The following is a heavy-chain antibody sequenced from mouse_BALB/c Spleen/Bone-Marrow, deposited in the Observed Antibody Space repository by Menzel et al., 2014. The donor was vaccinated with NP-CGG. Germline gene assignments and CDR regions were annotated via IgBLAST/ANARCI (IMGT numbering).Heavy chain of an antibody. CDR2: INPYNGDT. D-gene: IGHD1-1*01. Sequence: EVKLMESGPELVKPGASVKISCKASGHSFTGYFMNWVMQSHGKSLEWIGRINPYNGDTFYNQKFKGKATLTVDKSSSTAHMELRSLASEDSAVYYCARSGYYGSSYFDYWGQGTTLTVSS. V-gene: IGHV1-20*02. CDR3: ARSGYYGSSYFDY. J-gene: IGHJ2*01. CDR1: GHSFTGYF.